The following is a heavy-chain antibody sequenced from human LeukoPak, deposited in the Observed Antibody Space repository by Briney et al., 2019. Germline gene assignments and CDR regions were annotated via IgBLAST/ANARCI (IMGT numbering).Heavy chain of an antibody. CDR3: VAAGGSGAMNY. CDR1: GGSISSYY. CDR2: IYYSGST. V-gene: IGHV4-59*01. Sequence: PSETLSLTCTVSGGSISSYYWSWIRQPPGKGLEWIGYIYYSGSTNYNPSLKSRVTISVDTSKNQFSLKLSSVTAADTAVYYCVAAGGSGAMNYWGQGTLVTVSS. D-gene: IGHD6-25*01. J-gene: IGHJ4*02.